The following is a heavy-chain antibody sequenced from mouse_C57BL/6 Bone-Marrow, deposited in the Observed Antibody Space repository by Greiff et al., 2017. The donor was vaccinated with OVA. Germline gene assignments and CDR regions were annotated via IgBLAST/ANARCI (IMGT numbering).Heavy chain of an antibody. CDR3: ARQGGSKAMDY. CDR2: ISNGGGST. J-gene: IGHJ4*01. Sequence: EVQVVESGGGLVQPGGSLKLSCAASGFTFSDYYMYWVRQTPEKRLEWVAYISNGGGSTYYPDTVKGRFTISRDKAKNTLYLQMSRLKSEDTAMYYCARQGGSKAMDYWGQGTSVTVSS. D-gene: IGHD1-1*01. CDR1: GFTFSDYY. V-gene: IGHV5-12*01.